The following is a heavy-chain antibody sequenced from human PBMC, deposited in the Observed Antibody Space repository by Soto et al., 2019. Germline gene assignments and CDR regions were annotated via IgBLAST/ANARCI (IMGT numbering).Heavy chain of an antibody. CDR3: ARDVSPGSGPHYLDAFDM. CDR1: GFTFSDYW. J-gene: IGHJ3*02. D-gene: IGHD6-25*01. Sequence: EVHLVESGGGLVQPGESLRLSCAASGFTFSDYWMTWVRQAPGKGLEWVANIKKDESKKSYLDSVRGRFTISRDNARNSLYLQMDSLRAEDTALYYCARDVSPGSGPHYLDAFDMWGQGTMVTVSS. V-gene: IGHV3-7*05. CDR2: IKKDESKK.